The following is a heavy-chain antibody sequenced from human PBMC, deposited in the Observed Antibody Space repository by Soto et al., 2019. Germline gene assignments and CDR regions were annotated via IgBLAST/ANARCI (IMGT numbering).Heavy chain of an antibody. CDR2: KHTSGPT. CDR1: GGSISGYY. J-gene: IGHJ6*02. V-gene: IGHV4-4*07. D-gene: IGHD3-16*01. Sequence: QVQLQESGPGLVKPSETLSLTCTVSGGSISGYYWTWIRQPAGKGLEWIGRKHTSGPTNYNPSLTSRVTMSIDTSTNQFALNLSFVPAADTAVYYCARGGEFYVLDVWGQGTTVAVAS. CDR3: ARGGEFYVLDV.